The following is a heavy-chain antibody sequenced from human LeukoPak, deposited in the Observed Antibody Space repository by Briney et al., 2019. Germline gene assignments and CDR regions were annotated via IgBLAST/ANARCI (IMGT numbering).Heavy chain of an antibody. CDR3: ARDHLMYSSGWYEVFWFDP. J-gene: IGHJ5*02. V-gene: IGHV4-4*02. CDR2: IYHSGST. D-gene: IGHD6-19*01. Sequence: SETLSLTCEVSGGSISSTNWWSWVRQPPGKGLEWIGEIYHSGSTNYNPSLNSRVTISVDKSKNQFSLNLSSVTAADTAMYYCARDHLMYSSGWYEVFWFDPWGQGTLVTVSS. CDR1: GGSISSTNW.